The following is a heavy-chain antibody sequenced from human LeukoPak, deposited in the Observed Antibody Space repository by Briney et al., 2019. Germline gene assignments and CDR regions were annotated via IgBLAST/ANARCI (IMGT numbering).Heavy chain of an antibody. D-gene: IGHD3-22*01. CDR3: ARSRDSSGYYYEKYAFDI. Sequence: GGSLRLSCEASGFTFSSYSMNWVRQAPGKGLEWVSSISSSSSYIYYADSVKGRFTISRDNAKNSLYLQMNSLRAEDTAVYYCARSRDSSGYYYEKYAFDIWGQGTMVTVSS. CDR1: GFTFSSYS. CDR2: ISSSSSYI. J-gene: IGHJ3*02. V-gene: IGHV3-21*01.